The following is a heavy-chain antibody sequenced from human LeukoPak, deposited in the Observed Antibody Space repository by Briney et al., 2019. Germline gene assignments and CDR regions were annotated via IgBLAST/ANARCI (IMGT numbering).Heavy chain of an antibody. CDR1: GFAFSSYS. J-gene: IGHJ4*02. Sequence: GGSLRLSCEAAGFAFSSYSMHWVRQAPGKGLEWVAAIWPDGSNKYYANSVKGRFTISRDNSKNTLYLQMNSLRAEDTAVYYCARGNYYYGSGSYLDWGQGTLVTVSS. CDR3: ARGNYYYGSGSYLD. D-gene: IGHD3-10*01. V-gene: IGHV3-33*01. CDR2: IWPDGSNK.